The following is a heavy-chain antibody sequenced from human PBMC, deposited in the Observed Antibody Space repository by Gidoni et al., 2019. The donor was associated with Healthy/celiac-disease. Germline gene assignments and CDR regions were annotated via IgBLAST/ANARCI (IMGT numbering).Heavy chain of an antibody. CDR1: GGSVSSGSSY. J-gene: IGHJ3*02. D-gene: IGHD3-22*01. CDR2: IYYSGST. V-gene: IGHV4-61*01. Sequence: QVQLQESGPGLVKPSETLSLTCTVSGGSVSSGSSYWSWIRQPPGKGLDWIGYIYYSGSTNYNPSLKSRVTISVDTSKNQFSLKLSSVTAADTAVYYCARGPNVYYYDSSGPDAFDIWGQGTMVTVSS. CDR3: ARGPNVYYYDSSGPDAFDI.